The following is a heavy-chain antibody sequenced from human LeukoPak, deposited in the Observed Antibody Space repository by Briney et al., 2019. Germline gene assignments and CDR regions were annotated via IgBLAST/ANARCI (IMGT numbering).Heavy chain of an antibody. V-gene: IGHV6-1*01. CDR1: GDSVSSKSAA. Sequence: SQTLSLTCAISGDSVSSKSAAWYWIRQSPSRGLEWLGRTYYRTKWYNDYAVSVKSRITINPDTSKNQFSLQLNSVTPEDTAVYYCARGPDTYSSGWYPFDHWGQGTLVTVSS. CDR2: TYYRTKWYN. J-gene: IGHJ4*02. CDR3: ARGPDTYSSGWYPFDH. D-gene: IGHD6-19*01.